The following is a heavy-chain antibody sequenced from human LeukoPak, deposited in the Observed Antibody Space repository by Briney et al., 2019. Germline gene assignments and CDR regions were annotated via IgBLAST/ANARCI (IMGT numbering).Heavy chain of an antibody. CDR2: FFNNGNT. CDR3: AKIERLPAGNGYYFHY. CDR1: GGSISSGYYY. D-gene: IGHD6-19*01. J-gene: IGHJ4*02. V-gene: IGHV4-39*01. Sequence: SETLSLTCTVSGGSISSGYYYWGWIRQPPGKGLEWIGAFFNNGNTYYNPSLKSRVTISVDTSKNQFSLEVTSVTAADTAVYYCAKIERLPAGNGYYFHYWGQGAKVAVSS.